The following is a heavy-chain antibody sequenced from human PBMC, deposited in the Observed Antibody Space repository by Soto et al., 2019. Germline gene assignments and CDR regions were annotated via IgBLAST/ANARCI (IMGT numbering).Heavy chain of an antibody. Sequence: GGSLRLSCAASGFTFSNYWMSWVRQAPGKGLEWVANMKQDGSVKYFVDSVKGRFTVSRDNAKKSQFLQMNSLRVEDTAVYYCARIGYSSSSFDYWGQGTLVTVSS. J-gene: IGHJ4*02. D-gene: IGHD6-6*01. V-gene: IGHV3-7*05. CDR1: GFTFSNYW. CDR2: MKQDGSVK. CDR3: ARIGYSSSSFDY.